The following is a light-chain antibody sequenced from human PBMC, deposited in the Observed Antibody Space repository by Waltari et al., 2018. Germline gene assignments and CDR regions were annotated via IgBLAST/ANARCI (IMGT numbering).Light chain of an antibody. V-gene: IGLV2-14*03. J-gene: IGLJ2*01. CDR1: SSDVGGYNS. Sequence: QSALTQPASVSGTPGQSITISCTGTSSDVGGYNSVSWYQQHPGIATKLLIYDVTYRPSGVSNRFSGSKSGNTASLTISGLQAEDEADYYCSSYTSTRTLVFGGGTKLTVL. CDR3: SSYTSTRTLV. CDR2: DVT.